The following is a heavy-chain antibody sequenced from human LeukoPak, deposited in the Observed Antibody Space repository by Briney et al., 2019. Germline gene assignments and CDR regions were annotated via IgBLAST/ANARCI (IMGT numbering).Heavy chain of an antibody. CDR2: INHSGST. D-gene: IGHD6-6*01. CDR1: GGSFSGYY. V-gene: IGHV4-34*01. J-gene: IGHJ1*01. Sequence: SETLSLTCAVYGGSFSGYYWSWIRQPPGKGLEWIGEINHSGSTNYNPSLKSRVTISVDTSKDQFSLKLSSVTAADTAVYYCARRGSYSSSRFQHWGQGTLVTVSS. CDR3: ARRGSYSSSRFQH.